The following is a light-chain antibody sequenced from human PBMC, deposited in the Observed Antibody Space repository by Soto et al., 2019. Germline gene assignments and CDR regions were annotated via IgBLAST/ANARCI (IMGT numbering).Light chain of an antibody. CDR2: KAS. CDR3: QHYNSYSEA. V-gene: IGKV1-5*03. CDR1: RTISSW. Sequence: DIQMTQSPYTLSGSVGDRVTITCRACRTISSWLAWYQQKPGKAPKLLSYKASTLKSGVPSRFSGSGSGTEFTLTISSLQPDDFATYSCQHYNSYSEALGQGTKVDIK. J-gene: IGKJ1*01.